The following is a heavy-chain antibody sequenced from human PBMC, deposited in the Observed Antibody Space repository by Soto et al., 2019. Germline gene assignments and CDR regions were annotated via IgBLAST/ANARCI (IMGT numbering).Heavy chain of an antibody. Sequence: SATPSLSCAGSGAPLCGYYLILIRNPPEKGLEWIGEIYHNGNTNYNPSLKSRVTISVDTSKSQFSLELSSVTAADTAVYSCARGRRYSYGSQRLNYYSDYRGLGGRVT. J-gene: IGHJ4*02. CDR1: GAPLCGYY. CDR3: ARGRRYSYGSQRLNYYSDY. D-gene: IGHD5-18*01. CDR2: IYHNGNT. V-gene: IGHV4-34*01.